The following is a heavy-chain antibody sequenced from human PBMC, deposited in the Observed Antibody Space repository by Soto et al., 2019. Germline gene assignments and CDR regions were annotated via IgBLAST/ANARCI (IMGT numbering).Heavy chain of an antibody. D-gene: IGHD3-10*01. V-gene: IGHV3-23*01. CDR3: ANFKGKADYYYGMDV. CDR2: ISGSGGST. J-gene: IGHJ6*02. Sequence: EESLRLSCAASGFTFSRYAMSWVRQAPGKGLEWVSAISGSGGSTYYADSVKGRFTISRDNSKNTLYLQMNSLRAEDTAVYYCANFKGKADYYYGMDVWGQGTTVTVSS. CDR1: GFTFSRYA.